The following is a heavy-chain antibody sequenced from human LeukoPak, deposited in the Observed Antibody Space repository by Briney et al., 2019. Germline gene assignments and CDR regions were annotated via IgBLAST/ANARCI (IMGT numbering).Heavy chain of an antibody. Sequence: SPSETLSLTCTVSGDSLNDNWWSWIRQPPGKGLEWIGYIYYSGSTTYNPSLKSRVTISVDTSKNQFSLKLSSVTATDTAVYYCARHHTRRSSKDCGGQGTPVTVSA. CDR2: IYYSGST. D-gene: IGHD6-13*01. V-gene: IGHV4-59*08. J-gene: IGHJ4*02. CDR3: ARHHTRRSSKDC. CDR1: GDSLNDNW.